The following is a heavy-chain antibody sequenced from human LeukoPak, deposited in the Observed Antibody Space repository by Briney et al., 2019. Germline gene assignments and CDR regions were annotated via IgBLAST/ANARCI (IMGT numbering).Heavy chain of an antibody. CDR1: GGSISSSSYY. V-gene: IGHV4-39*01. CDR2: IYYSGST. J-gene: IGHJ1*01. CDR3: ARLYSGSFHFQH. Sequence: SETLSLTCTVSGGSISSSSYYWGWIRQPPGKGLEWIVSIYYSGSTYYNPSLKSRATISVDTSKNQFSLKLSSVTAADTAVYYCARLYSGSFHFQHWGQGTLVTVSS. D-gene: IGHD1-26*01.